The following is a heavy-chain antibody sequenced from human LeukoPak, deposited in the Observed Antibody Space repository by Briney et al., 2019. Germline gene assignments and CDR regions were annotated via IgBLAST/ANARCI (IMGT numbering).Heavy chain of an antibody. CDR2: TYYRSKWYN. J-gene: IGHJ5*02. CDR1: GDSVSSNSAA. D-gene: IGHD2-2*01. CDR3: ARAPTRYCSSTSCSRNWFDP. V-gene: IGHV6-1*01. Sequence: SQTLSLTCAISGDSVSSNSAAWNWIRQSPSGSLEWLGRTYYRSKWYNDYAVSVKSRITINPDTSKNQFSLQLNSVTPEDTAVYYCARAPTRYCSSTSCSRNWFDPWGQGTLVTVSS.